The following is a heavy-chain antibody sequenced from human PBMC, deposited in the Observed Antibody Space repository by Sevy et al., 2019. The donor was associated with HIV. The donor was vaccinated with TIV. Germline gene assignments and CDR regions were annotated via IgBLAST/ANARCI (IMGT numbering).Heavy chain of an antibody. D-gene: IGHD1-26*01. CDR1: GFTFSSYS. J-gene: IGHJ5*02. CDR2: ISSSSSTI. V-gene: IGHV3-48*01. Sequence: GGSLRLSCAASGFTFSSYSMNWVRQAPGKGLEWVSYISSSSSTIYYADSVKGRFTISRDNAKNSLYLQMNSLRAEDTAVYYCARDGSIVGATNWFDPWGQGTLVTVSS. CDR3: ARDGSIVGATNWFDP.